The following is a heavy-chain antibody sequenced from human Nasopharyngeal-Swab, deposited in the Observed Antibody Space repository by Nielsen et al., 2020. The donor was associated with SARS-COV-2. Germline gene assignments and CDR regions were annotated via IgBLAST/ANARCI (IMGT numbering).Heavy chain of an antibody. V-gene: IGHV3-21*01. CDR2: ISSSSSYI. J-gene: IGHJ4*02. D-gene: IGHD2-2*02. Sequence: ASLELCWAGSGFTFSSYSMNWVRQAPGKGLEWVSSISSSSSYIYYADSVKGRFTISRDNAKNSLYLQMNSLRAEDTAVYYCARDGGGCSSTSCYTWGQGTLVTVSS. CDR1: GFTFSSYS. CDR3: ARDGGGCSSTSCYT.